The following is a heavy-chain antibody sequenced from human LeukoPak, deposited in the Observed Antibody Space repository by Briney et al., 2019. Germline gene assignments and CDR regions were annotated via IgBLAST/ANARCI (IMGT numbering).Heavy chain of an antibody. J-gene: IGHJ4*02. V-gene: IGHV4-59*01. CDR3: ARDAGRDGYNSFDY. D-gene: IGHD5-24*01. CDR1: GGSTSSYY. CDR2: MYHSGST. Sequence: PSETLSLTCTVSGGSTSSYYWSRIRQPPGKGLEWVGYMYHSGSTKYNPSLKSRVTISIDTSKNQFALKLSSVTAADTAVYYCARDAGRDGYNSFDYWGQGTLVTVSS.